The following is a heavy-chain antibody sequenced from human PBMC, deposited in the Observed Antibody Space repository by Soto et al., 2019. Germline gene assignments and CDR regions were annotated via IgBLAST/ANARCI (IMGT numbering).Heavy chain of an antibody. V-gene: IGHV4-39*01. D-gene: IGHD3-16*01. CDR1: GANIGSSASF. CDR3: ARHLGPTGVMD. CDR2: IGPGGNS. Sequence: QLQLQESGPGLVRPSETLSPTCAVSGANIGSSASFWGWTRKPQGKGLEWIASIGPGGNSNYNPSLKSRVTISSDASTNHFSLTVTSVTAADTAIYYCARHLGPTGVMDWGKGLLVTVSS. J-gene: IGHJ4*02.